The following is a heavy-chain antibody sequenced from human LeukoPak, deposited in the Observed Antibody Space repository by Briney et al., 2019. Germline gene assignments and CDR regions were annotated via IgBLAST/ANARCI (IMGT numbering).Heavy chain of an antibody. V-gene: IGHV4-4*09. D-gene: IGHD6-13*01. CDR2: IYTSGST. J-gene: IGHJ4*02. CDR1: GGSISSYY. Sequence: SETLSLTCTVSGGSISSYYWSWIRQPPGKGLEWIGYIYTSGSTNYNPSLKSRVTISVDTSKNQFSLKLSSVTAADTAVYYCARTYSSSFFDYRGQGTLVTVSS. CDR3: ARTYSSSFFDY.